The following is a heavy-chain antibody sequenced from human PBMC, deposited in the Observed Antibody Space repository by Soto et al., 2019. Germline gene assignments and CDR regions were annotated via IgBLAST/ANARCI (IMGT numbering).Heavy chain of an antibody. Sequence: EVQLVESGGGLVQPGGSLRLSCAASGFTFSSYSMNWVRQAPGKGLEWVSYISSSSSTIYYADSVKGRFTISRDSAKNSPYLQMNSLRAEDTAVGYCARGDSGYAHGYYYYGMDVWGQGTTVTVSS. J-gene: IGHJ6*02. CDR3: ARGDSGYAHGYYYYGMDV. V-gene: IGHV3-48*01. CDR1: GFTFSSYS. CDR2: ISSSSSTI. D-gene: IGHD5-12*01.